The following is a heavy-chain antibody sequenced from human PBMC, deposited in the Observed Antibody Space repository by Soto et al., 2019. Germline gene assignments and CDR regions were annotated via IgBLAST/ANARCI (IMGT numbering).Heavy chain of an antibody. CDR3: ARYDILTGYSYCFDY. J-gene: IGHJ4*02. Sequence: PSETLSLTCAVYGGSFSGYYWSWIRQPPGKGLEWIGEINHSGSTNYNPSLKSRVTISVDTSKNQFSLKLSSVTAADTAVYYCARYDILTGYSYCFDYWGQGTLVTVSS. CDR2: INHSGST. D-gene: IGHD3-9*01. V-gene: IGHV4-34*01. CDR1: GGSFSGYY.